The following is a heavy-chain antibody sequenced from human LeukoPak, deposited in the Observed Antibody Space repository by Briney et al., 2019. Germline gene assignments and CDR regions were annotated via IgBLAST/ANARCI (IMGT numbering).Heavy chain of an antibody. J-gene: IGHJ4*02. CDR3: AKTERDIVVVPDAIFDF. V-gene: IGHV3-23*01. CDR1: GFTFSSYG. Sequence: GGSLRLSCAASGFTFSSYGMSWVRQAPGKGLEWVSAISGSGGSTYYADSVKGRFTISRDNSKNTLYLQMNTLRPEDTAVYYCAKTERDIVVVPDAIFDFWGQGTLVTVSS. D-gene: IGHD2-2*01. CDR2: ISGSGGST.